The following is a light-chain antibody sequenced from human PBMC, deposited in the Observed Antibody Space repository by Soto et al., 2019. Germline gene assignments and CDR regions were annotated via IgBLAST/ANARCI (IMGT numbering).Light chain of an antibody. CDR1: SSDVGGYDY. V-gene: IGLV2-14*01. Sequence: QSALTQPASVSGSPGQSIAISCTGTSSDVGGYDYVSWYQQHPGKAPKVMIYDVNNRPSGVSNRFSGSKSDNTASLTISGLQAEDEADYYCSSYTSSSTYVFGTGTKVTVL. CDR2: DVN. J-gene: IGLJ1*01. CDR3: SSYTSSSTYV.